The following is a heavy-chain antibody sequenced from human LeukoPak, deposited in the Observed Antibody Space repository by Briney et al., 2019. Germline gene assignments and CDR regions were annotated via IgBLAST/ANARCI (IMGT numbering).Heavy chain of an antibody. V-gene: IGHV4-39*01. Sequence: SETLSLTCSVSGDSIITTTYYWGWIRQPPGEGLEWIGSVFYSGITYYNPSLKNRVSISVDTSKNQFSLKLNSVTAADTAVYYCARTTQLGKDYYDTSGYYYFDYWGLGALVTVSS. CDR2: VFYSGIT. CDR1: GDSIITTTYY. D-gene: IGHD3-22*01. J-gene: IGHJ4*02. CDR3: ARTTQLGKDYYDTSGYYYFDY.